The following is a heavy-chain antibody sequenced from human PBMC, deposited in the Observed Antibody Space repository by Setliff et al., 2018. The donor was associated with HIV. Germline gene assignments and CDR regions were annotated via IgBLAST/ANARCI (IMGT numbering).Heavy chain of an antibody. D-gene: IGHD3-9*01. J-gene: IGHJ4*02. Sequence: PGGSLRLSCAASGFPFTNYWVNWVRQAPGKGLAWVANIKTDGSEKYYVDSVRGRFTISRDNAKNSLYLQMNRLRDEDTAVYYCAKSPPDDDILTVWPEYFDYWGQGTLVTVSS. CDR1: GFPFTNYW. CDR3: AKSPPDDDILTVWPEYFDY. CDR2: IKTDGSEK. V-gene: IGHV3-7*01.